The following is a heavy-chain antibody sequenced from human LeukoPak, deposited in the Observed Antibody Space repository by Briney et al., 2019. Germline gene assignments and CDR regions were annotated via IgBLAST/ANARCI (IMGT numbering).Heavy chain of an antibody. D-gene: IGHD6-19*01. CDR1: GYTFTGYY. J-gene: IGHJ6*02. Sequence: ASVKVSCKASGYTFTGYYMHWVRQAPGQGLEWMGWIDPNSGGTNYAQKFQGRVTMTRDTSISTAYMELSRLRSDDTAVYYCARDRGYSSGWPYYYYYYGMDVWGQGTTVTVSS. CDR3: ARDRGYSSGWPYYYYYYGMDV. CDR2: IDPNSGGT. V-gene: IGHV1-2*02.